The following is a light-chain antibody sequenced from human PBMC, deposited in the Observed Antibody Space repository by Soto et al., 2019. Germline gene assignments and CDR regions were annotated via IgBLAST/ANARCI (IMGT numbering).Light chain of an antibody. CDR2: DAS. CDR3: QQRSSWPLLT. V-gene: IGKV3-11*01. J-gene: IGKJ4*01. Sequence: EIVLTQSPATLSLSPGERATLSCRASQSVSNYLAWFQQKPGQAPRLLIYDASNRATGIPARFSGSGSGPAFTLTISSLEPEDCAVYYCQQRSSWPLLTFGGGTKVEI. CDR1: QSVSNY.